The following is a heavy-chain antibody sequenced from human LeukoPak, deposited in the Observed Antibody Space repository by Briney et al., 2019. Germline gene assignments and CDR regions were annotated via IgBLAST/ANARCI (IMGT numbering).Heavy chain of an antibody. J-gene: IGHJ4*02. CDR3: ANGLLWFGELLDFDY. D-gene: IGHD3-10*01. Sequence: GGSLRLSCAASGFTFSSYAMSWVRQAPGKGLEWVSAISGSGGSTYYADSVKGRFTISRDNSKNTLYLQMNSLRAEDTAVYYCANGLLWFGELLDFDYWGQGTLVTVSS. CDR2: ISGSGGST. V-gene: IGHV3-23*01. CDR1: GFTFSSYA.